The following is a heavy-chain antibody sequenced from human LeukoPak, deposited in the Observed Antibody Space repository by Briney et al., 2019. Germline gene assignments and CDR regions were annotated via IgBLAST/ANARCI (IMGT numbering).Heavy chain of an antibody. CDR2: VFHTGST. D-gene: IGHD1-26*01. CDR1: GGSIDTYY. V-gene: IGHV4-59*01. Sequence: SETLSLTCTVSGGSIDTYYWNWISQPPGKGLEWIGYVFHTGSTNYNPSLKSRVTISVDTSKNQFSLKLSSVTAADTAVYYCARDRGSQPFIDYWGQGTLVTVSS. CDR3: ARDRGSQPFIDY. J-gene: IGHJ4*02.